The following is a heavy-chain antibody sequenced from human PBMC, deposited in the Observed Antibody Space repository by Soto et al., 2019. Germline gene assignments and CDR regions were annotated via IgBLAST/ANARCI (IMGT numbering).Heavy chain of an antibody. CDR2: ISAYNGNT. CDR3: ARAADLPDFDY. Sequence: ASVKVSCKASGYTFTSYGISWLLQAPGQGLEWMGWISAYNGNTNYAQKLQGRVTMTTDTSTSTAYMELRSLRSDDTAVYYCARAADLPDFDYWGQGTLVTVSS. J-gene: IGHJ4*02. V-gene: IGHV1-18*01. D-gene: IGHD3-3*01. CDR1: GYTFTSYG.